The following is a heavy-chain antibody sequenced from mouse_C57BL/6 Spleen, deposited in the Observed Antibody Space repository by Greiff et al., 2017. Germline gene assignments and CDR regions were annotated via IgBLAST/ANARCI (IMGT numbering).Heavy chain of an antibody. D-gene: IGHD1-1*02. V-gene: IGHV1-82*01. CDR1: GYAFSSSW. Sequence: QVQLQQSGPELVKPGASVKISCKASGYAFSSSWMNWVKQRPGKGLEWIGRIYPGDGDTNYNGKFKGKATLTADKSCSTAYMQLSSLTSEDSAVYFCARSTVVVATDYWGQGTSVTVSS. CDR3: ARSTVVVATDY. J-gene: IGHJ4*01. CDR2: IYPGDGDT.